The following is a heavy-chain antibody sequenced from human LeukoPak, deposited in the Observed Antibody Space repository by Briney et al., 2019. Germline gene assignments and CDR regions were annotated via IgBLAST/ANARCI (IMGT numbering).Heavy chain of an antibody. CDR2: IRHDGSKK. CDR3: AKDSPPTSEWLPDY. V-gene: IGHV3-30*02. Sequence: PGRSLRLSCAASGFTFSSYGMHWVRQAPGKGLEWVAFIRHDGSKKFYADSVKGRFTISRDNSQNTLYLQVDSLRVDDTAVYYCAKDSPPTSEWLPDYWGQGTLVVVSS. J-gene: IGHJ4*02. CDR1: GFTFSSYG. D-gene: IGHD5-12*01.